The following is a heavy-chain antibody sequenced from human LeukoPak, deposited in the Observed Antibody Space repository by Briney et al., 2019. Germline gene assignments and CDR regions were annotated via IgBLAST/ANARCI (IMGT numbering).Heavy chain of an antibody. V-gene: IGHV4-30-4*08. CDR2: IYYSGST. D-gene: IGHD3-22*01. CDR3: ARESDSSGELDY. Sequence: TSETLSLTCTVSGGAISSGDYYWSWIRQPPGKGLEWIGCIYYSGSTYYNPSLKSRVTISVDTSKNQFSLKLSSVTAADTAVDYCARESDSSGELDYWGQGTLVTVSS. J-gene: IGHJ4*02. CDR1: GGAISSGDYY.